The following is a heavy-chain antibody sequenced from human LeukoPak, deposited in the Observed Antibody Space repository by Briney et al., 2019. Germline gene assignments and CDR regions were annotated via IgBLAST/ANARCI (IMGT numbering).Heavy chain of an antibody. Sequence: GGSLRLSCAASGFTFSSYAMSWVRQAPGKGLEWVANIKQDGTEKYYVDSVKGRFTISRDNAKNSLYLQMNSLRAEDTAVYFCARGFDSRFFDKWGQGTLVTVSS. CDR3: ARGFDSRFFDK. CDR1: GFTFSSYA. D-gene: IGHD3-22*01. CDR2: IKQDGTEK. V-gene: IGHV3-7*01. J-gene: IGHJ4*02.